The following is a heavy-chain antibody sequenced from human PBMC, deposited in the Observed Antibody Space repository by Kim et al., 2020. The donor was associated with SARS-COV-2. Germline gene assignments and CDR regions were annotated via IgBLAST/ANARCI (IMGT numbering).Heavy chain of an antibody. V-gene: IGHV1-2*02. D-gene: IGHD2-15*01. J-gene: IGHJ4*02. CDR2: INPHSGGT. CDR1: GYTFTDFY. Sequence: ASVKVSCQASGYTFTDFYMHWVRQAPGQGLEWMGWINPHSGGTKFSERFQGRFTVTRDTSTSTSYMDLSGLTLDDTAMYFCAREGVRGGGAFDSWGQGTLVTVSS. CDR3: AREGVRGGGAFDS.